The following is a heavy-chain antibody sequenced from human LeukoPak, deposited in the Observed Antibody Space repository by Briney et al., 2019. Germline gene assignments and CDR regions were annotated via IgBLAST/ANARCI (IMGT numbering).Heavy chain of an antibody. Sequence: PGGSLRLSCAASGFTVSSNYMSWVRQAPGKGLEWVSVIYSGGSTSYAYSVKGRFTISRDNSKTTLYLQMKSLRAEATAVYYCASYHDSSGNAFDIWGQGTMVTVSS. CDR1: GFTVSSNY. J-gene: IGHJ3*02. V-gene: IGHV3-53*01. D-gene: IGHD3-22*01. CDR2: IYSGGST. CDR3: ASYHDSSGNAFDI.